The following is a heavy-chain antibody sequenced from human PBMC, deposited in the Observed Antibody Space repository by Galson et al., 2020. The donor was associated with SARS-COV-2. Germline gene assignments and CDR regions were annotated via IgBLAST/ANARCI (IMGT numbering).Heavy chain of an antibody. D-gene: IGHD2-15*01. V-gene: IGHV3-30*18. CDR1: GFTFSSYG. CDR2: ISYDGSNK. J-gene: IGHJ6*02. CDR3: AKDLGYCSGGSCYSGWTYYYYGMDV. Sequence: GGSLRLSCAASGFTFSSYGMHWVRQAPGKGLEWVAVISYDGSNKYYADSVKGRFTISRDNSKNTLYLQMNSLRAEDTAVYYCAKDLGYCSGGSCYSGWTYYYYGMDVWGQGTTVTVSS.